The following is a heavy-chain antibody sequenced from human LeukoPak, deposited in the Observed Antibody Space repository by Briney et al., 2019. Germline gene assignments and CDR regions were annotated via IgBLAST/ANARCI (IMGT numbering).Heavy chain of an antibody. J-gene: IGHJ3*02. Sequence: SETLSLTCTVSGGSISSGGYYWSWIRQHPGKGLEWIGYIYYSGSTYYNPSLKSRVTISVDTSKNQFSLKLSSVTAADTAVYYCARDWPSIAAARGAFDIWGQGTMVTASS. CDR3: ARDWPSIAAARGAFDI. V-gene: IGHV4-31*03. CDR1: GGSISSGGYY. D-gene: IGHD6-13*01. CDR2: IYYSGST.